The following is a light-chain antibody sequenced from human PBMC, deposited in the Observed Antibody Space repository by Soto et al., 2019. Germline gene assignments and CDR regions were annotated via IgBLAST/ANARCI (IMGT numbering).Light chain of an antibody. Sequence: QMKQSPSSLSASVGDRVTITCRASQSISSYLNWYQQKQGKAPKLLIYAASSLQSGVPSRFSGSGSGTDLTLTISSLQPEDCAVYYGLQYHFWPWTFAQGTKVDNK. J-gene: IGKJ1*01. CDR1: QSISSY. CDR2: AAS. CDR3: LQYHFWPWT. V-gene: IGKV1-39*01.